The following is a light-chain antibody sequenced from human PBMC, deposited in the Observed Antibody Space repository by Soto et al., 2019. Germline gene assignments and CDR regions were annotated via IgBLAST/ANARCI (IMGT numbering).Light chain of an antibody. Sequence: QSVLTQPPSTSATPGQGVSISCSGSVSNIGTFYVSWYQHFPGTAPKLLIYANDQRPSGVPDRFSASKSGTSGSLAISGLQSEDAADYYSTSWDDNLSAVVFGGGTKVTVL. CDR3: TSWDDNLSAVV. CDR2: AND. CDR1: VSNIGTFY. J-gene: IGLJ2*01. V-gene: IGLV1-47*02.